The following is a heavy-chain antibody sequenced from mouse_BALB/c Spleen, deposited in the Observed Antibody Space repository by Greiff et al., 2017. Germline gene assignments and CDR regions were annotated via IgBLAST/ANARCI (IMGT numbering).Heavy chain of an antibody. J-gene: IGHJ3*01. D-gene: IGHD1-2*01. V-gene: IGHV1S137*01. CDR1: GYTFTDYA. CDR3: AGGLYGSFAY. CDR2: ISTYNGDA. Sequence: QVQLKESGAELVRPGVSVKISCKGSGYTFTDYAMHWVKQSHAKSLEWIGVISTYNGDASYNQKFKGKATMTVDKSSSTAYMELARLTSEDSAIYYCAGGLYGSFAYWGQGTLVTVSA.